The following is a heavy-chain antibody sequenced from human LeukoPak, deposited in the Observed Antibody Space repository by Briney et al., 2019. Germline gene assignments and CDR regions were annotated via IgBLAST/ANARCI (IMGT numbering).Heavy chain of an antibody. D-gene: IGHD6-19*01. CDR2: INPSGGST. CDR3: ARGSFSSSGWFTFDY. J-gene: IGHJ4*02. Sequence: ASVNVSCKASGYTITSYYMHWVRQAPGQGLEWMGIINPSGGSTSYAQKFQGRVTMTRDTSTSTVYMELSSLRSEDTAVYYCARGSFSSSGWFTFDYWGQGTLVTVSS. V-gene: IGHV1-46*01. CDR1: GYTITSYY.